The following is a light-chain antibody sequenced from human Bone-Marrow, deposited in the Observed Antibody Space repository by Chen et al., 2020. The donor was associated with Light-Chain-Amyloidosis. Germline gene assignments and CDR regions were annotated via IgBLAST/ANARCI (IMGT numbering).Light chain of an antibody. J-gene: IGKJ2*01. V-gene: IGKV4-1*01. CDR2: WSS. CDR1: ESLLYRSNNKNY. Sequence: DIVMTQSPDSLAVSLGERATINCKSSESLLYRSNNKNYLGWYQQKPGQSPKLLMYWSSTRESGVPDRFSGSGSGTDFTLTISRLQAEDVAVYYCQQYYSTPYTFGQGTKLEIQ. CDR3: QQYYSTPYT.